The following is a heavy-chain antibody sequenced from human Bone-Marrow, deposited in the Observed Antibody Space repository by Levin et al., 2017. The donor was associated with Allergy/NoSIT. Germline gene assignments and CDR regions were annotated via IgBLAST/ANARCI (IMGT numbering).Heavy chain of an antibody. CDR1: GFTVNSNY. Sequence: PGGSLRLSCAASGFTVNSNYMSWVRQAPGKGLEWVSVLYSGGHTYYGDSVKGRFTISRDSSKNLLYLQMNSLRAEDPAFYYCARDGPRASYYSYGMDVWGQGPTVTVSS. V-gene: IGHV3-66*01. CDR2: LYSGGHT. J-gene: IGHJ6*02. CDR3: ARDGPRASYYSYGMDV.